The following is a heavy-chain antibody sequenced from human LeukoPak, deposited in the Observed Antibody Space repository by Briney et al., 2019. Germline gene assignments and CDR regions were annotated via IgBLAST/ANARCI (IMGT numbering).Heavy chain of an antibody. CDR1: GFTFSSYA. J-gene: IGHJ4*02. CDR2: ISGSGGST. D-gene: IGHD6-13*01. CDR3: AKDLRSSSWYPAPTFDY. Sequence: GGSLRLSCAAYGFTFSSYAMKWVRQAQGKGLEWVSAISGSGGSTYYADSVKGRFTISRDNSKNTLYLQMNSLRAEDTAVYYCAKDLRSSSWYPAPTFDYWGQGTLVTVSS. V-gene: IGHV3-23*01.